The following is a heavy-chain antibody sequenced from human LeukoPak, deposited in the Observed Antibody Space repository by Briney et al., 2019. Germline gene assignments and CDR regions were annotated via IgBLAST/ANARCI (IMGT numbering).Heavy chain of an antibody. D-gene: IGHD3-22*01. J-gene: IGHJ3*02. V-gene: IGHV4-59*11. CDR1: GDSIGSHY. Sequence: KPAETLSLTCTVSGDSIGSHYWSWIRQPPGKGLEWIGYIVYVGSTNYNPSLKSRVTISVDTSKNQFSLKLNSVTAAETAVYYCARDYDDSRGEAFDIWGQGTMVTVSS. CDR2: IVYVGST. CDR3: ARDYDDSRGEAFDI.